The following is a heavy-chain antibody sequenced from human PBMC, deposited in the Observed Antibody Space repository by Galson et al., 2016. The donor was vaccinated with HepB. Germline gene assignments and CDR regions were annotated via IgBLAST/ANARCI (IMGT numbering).Heavy chain of an antibody. Sequence: SLRLSCAAPGLSVKIMNWVRQTPGKGLEWVSVVYSDGITYYADSVKGRFTISSDSSKNTLYLQMNSLSAEDSAVYYCASRSGSYYLRFWGQGTVVTVSS. V-gene: IGHV3-53*01. D-gene: IGHD1-26*01. CDR1: GLSVKI. J-gene: IGHJ4*02. CDR2: VYSDGIT. CDR3: ASRSGSYYLRF.